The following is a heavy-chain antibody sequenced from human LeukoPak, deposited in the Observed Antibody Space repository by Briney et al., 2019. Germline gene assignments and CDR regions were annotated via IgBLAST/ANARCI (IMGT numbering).Heavy chain of an antibody. CDR2: INPNSGGT. CDR3: ARALTLYSGSYYPQDV. J-gene: IGHJ6*04. D-gene: IGHD1-26*01. CDR1: GYTFTGYY. V-gene: IGHV1-2*02. Sequence: ASVTVSFKASGYTFTGYYIHWVRQAPGQGLEWVGWINPNSGGTNYEQKFQGRVTMTRDTSISTAYMELSSLRSDDTAVYYCARALTLYSGSYYPQDVWGKGTTVTVSS.